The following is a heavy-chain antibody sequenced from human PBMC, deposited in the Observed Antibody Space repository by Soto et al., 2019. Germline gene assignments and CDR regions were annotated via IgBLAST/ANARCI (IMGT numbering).Heavy chain of an antibody. J-gene: IGHJ6*02. CDR2: ISYDGSNK. CDR1: GFTFSSYG. V-gene: IGHV3-30*18. D-gene: IGHD6-19*01. Sequence: PGGSLRLSCAASGFTFSSYGMHWVRQAPGKGLEWVAVISYDGSNKYYADSVKGRFTISRDNSKNTLYLQMNSLRAEDTAVYFCANAVAGTDYYYGMDVWGQGTTVTVSS. CDR3: ANAVAGTDYYYGMDV.